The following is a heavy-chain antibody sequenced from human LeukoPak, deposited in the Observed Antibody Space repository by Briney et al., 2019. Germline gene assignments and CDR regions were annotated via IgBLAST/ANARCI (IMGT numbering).Heavy chain of an antibody. D-gene: IGHD6-19*01. V-gene: IGHV3-30*18. J-gene: IGHJ5*02. Sequence: GGSLRLSCAASGFTFSSYGMRWVRQAPGKGLEWVAVVSYDGSNKYYADSVKGRFTISRDNSKNTLYLQMNSLRAEDTAVYYCAKHVIAVAGNNWFDPWGQGTLVTVSS. CDR2: VSYDGSNK. CDR1: GFTFSSYG. CDR3: AKHVIAVAGNNWFDP.